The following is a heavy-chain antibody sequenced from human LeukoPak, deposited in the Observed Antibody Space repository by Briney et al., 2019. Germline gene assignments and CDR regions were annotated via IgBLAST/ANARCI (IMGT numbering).Heavy chain of an antibody. J-gene: IGHJ4*02. V-gene: IGHV4-38-2*01. Sequence: SETLSLTCAVSGYSISSGYYWGWIRQPPGKGLEWIGSIYHSGSIYYNPSLKSRVTISVDTSKNHFSLKLSSVTAADTAVYYCARTTVTTDFDYWGQGTLVTVSS. CDR1: GYSISSGYY. CDR3: ARTTVTTDFDY. CDR2: IYHSGSI. D-gene: IGHD4-11*01.